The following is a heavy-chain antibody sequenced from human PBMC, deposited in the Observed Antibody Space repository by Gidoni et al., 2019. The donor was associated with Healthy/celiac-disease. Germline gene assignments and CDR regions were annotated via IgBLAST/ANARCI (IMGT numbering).Heavy chain of an antibody. Sequence: STNYNPSLKSRVTISVDTSKNQFSLKLSSVTAADTAVYYCARDRDYDSSGFYYFDYWGQGTLVTVSS. CDR3: ARDRDYDSSGFYYFDY. D-gene: IGHD3-22*01. J-gene: IGHJ4*02. CDR2: ST. V-gene: IGHV4-61*02.